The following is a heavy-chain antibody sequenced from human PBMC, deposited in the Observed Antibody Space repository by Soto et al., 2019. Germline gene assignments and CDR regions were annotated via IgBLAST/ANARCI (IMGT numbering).Heavy chain of an antibody. Sequence: GGSLRLCCAAAGFTSSSYAMNWVSKTPGKGLEWVSVISGSGDSTYYADSVKGRFTISRDNSKNTLYLQMNSLRAEDTAVYYCAKVDQLLAGMDVWGQGTTVTVSS. CDR2: ISGSGDST. V-gene: IGHV3-23*01. CDR1: GFTSSSYA. D-gene: IGHD2-2*01. CDR3: AKVDQLLAGMDV. J-gene: IGHJ6*02.